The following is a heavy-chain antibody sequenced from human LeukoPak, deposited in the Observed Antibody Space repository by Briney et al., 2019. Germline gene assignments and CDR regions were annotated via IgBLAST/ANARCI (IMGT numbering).Heavy chain of an antibody. CDR3: ASSPVGATDY. J-gene: IGHJ4*02. Sequence: RASETLSLTCAVYGGSFSGYYWSWIRQPPGKGLEWIGEINHSGSTNYNPSLKSRVTISVDTSKNQFSLKLSSVTAADTAVYYCASSPVGATDYWGQGTLVTVSS. CDR2: INHSGST. D-gene: IGHD1-26*01. CDR1: GGSFSGYY. V-gene: IGHV4-34*01.